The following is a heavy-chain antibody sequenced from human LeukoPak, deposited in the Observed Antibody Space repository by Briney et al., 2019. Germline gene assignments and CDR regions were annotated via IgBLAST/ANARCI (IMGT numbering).Heavy chain of an antibody. CDR3: ARTRGAALSFFSRIEKNWFDP. CDR2: IYYSGST. D-gene: IGHD3-10*01. V-gene: IGHV4-39*01. CDR1: GGSISSSSYY. J-gene: IGHJ5*02. Sequence: PSETLSLTCTVSGGSISSSSYYWGWIRQPPGKGLEWISSIYYSGSTYYNPSLKSRVTISVDTSKNQFSLKLSSVTAADTAVYYCARTRGAALSFFSRIEKNWFDPWGRGTLVMVS.